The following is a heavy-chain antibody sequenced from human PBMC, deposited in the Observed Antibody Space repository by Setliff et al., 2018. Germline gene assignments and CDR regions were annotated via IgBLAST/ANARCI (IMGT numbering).Heavy chain of an antibody. CDR3: ARALASAGTVYFDY. D-gene: IGHD6-13*01. CDR1: GYSFTSYW. CDR2: IYPGDSDT. V-gene: IGHV5-51*01. Sequence: PGESLKISCKGSGYSFTSYWIGWVRQMPGKGLEWMGIIYPGDSDTTYSPSFQGQVTISVDKSISTAYLQWSSLKASDTAMYYCARALASAGTVYFDYWGQGTLVTVSS. J-gene: IGHJ4*02.